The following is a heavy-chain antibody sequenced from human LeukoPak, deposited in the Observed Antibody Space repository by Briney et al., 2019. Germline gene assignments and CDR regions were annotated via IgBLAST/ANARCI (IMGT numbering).Heavy chain of an antibody. CDR1: GGIFSSYA. J-gene: IGHJ4*02. Sequence: ASGKVSCNASGGIFSSYAIISVRQSPGQGREWMGGIIPIFGTANYPQKLQGRVTGTADESKSTAYMELRTLRSEDTAVYYCARDGEHHGLGSYLDYWGQGTLVTVSS. V-gene: IGHV1-69*13. CDR3: ARDGEHHGLGSYLDY. D-gene: IGHD3-10*01. CDR2: IIPIFGTA.